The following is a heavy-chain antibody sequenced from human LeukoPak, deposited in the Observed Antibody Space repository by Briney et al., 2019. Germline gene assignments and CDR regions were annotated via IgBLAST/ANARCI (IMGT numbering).Heavy chain of an antibody. Sequence: GGSLRLSCAASGFTFSSYAMHWVRQAPGKGLEWVAVISYDGSNKYYADSVKGRFTISRDNSKNTLYLQMNSLRAEDTAVYYCARDTPLNDRHYYGMDVWGQGTTVTVSS. CDR1: GFTFSSYA. D-gene: IGHD3-16*01. CDR3: ARDTPLNDRHYYGMDV. V-gene: IGHV3-30-3*01. CDR2: ISYDGSNK. J-gene: IGHJ6*02.